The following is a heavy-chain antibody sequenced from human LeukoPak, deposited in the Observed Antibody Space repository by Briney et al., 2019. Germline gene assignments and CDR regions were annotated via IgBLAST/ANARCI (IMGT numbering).Heavy chain of an antibody. D-gene: IGHD3-16*01. CDR1: GVTVSGTH. Sequence: PGGALRLSCAASGVTVSGTHMSWGRQAPGKGLEWVSAMYTGGTTSYADSVAGRFTVSRDNSKNTLYLHMNSLRVEDTAVYSCAKDEATSGGGLASWGQGTLVSVSS. CDR3: AKDEATSGGGLAS. CDR2: MYTGGTT. V-gene: IGHV3-53*01. J-gene: IGHJ4*02.